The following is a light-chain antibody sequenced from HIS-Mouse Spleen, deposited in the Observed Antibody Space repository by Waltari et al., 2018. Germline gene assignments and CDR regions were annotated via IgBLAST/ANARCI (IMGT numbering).Light chain of an antibody. CDR2: EGS. Sequence: QSALTQPASVSGSPGQSLTISCTGTSSYVGRYNLVPWYQQHPGKAPQLMIYEGSKRPSGVSNRFSGSKSGNTASLTISGLQAEDEADYYCCSYAGSSTVVFGGGTKLTVL. CDR1: SSYVGRYNL. J-gene: IGLJ2*01. CDR3: CSYAGSSTVV. V-gene: IGLV2-23*01.